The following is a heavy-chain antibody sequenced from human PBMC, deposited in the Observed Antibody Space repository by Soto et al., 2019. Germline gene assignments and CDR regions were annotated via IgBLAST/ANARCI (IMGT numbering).Heavy chain of an antibody. D-gene: IGHD1-20*01. Sequence: QVQLVESGGGVVQPGSSLRLLCAASGFTFSEHGMHWVRQAPGKGLEWLAVIVRDGNEQHYADSVKDRFTISRDNSKNTLYLQMNSLRFDDTGVYYCARADVYPDNGFDYWGQGTLLTVSS. CDR3: ARADVYPDNGFDY. V-gene: IGHV3-33*01. CDR1: GFTFSEHG. CDR2: IVRDGNEQ. J-gene: IGHJ4*02.